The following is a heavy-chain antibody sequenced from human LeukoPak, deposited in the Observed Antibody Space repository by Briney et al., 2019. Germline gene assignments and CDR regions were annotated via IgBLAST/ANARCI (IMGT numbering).Heavy chain of an antibody. V-gene: IGHV3-23*01. CDR3: AKVRGYSGYEPIDY. J-gene: IGHJ4*02. CDR1: GFTFSSYA. D-gene: IGHD5-12*01. Sequence: GGSLRLSCAASGFTFSSYAMSWVRQAPGKGLEWVSAISGSGGSTYYADSVKGRFTISRDNSKNTLYLRMNSLRAEDTAVYYCAKVRGYSGYEPIDYWGQGTLVTVSS. CDR2: ISGSGGST.